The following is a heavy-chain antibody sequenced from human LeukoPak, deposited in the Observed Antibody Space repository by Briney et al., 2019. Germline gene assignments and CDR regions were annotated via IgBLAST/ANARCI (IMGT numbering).Heavy chain of an antibody. V-gene: IGHV3-23*01. CDR1: GFTFSNYA. CDR3: VKDTSVEGFDA. J-gene: IGHJ4*02. D-gene: IGHD4-23*01. CDR2: ISSGDDSS. Sequence: GGSLRLSCATSGFTFSNYAMSWVRQAPGKGLEWVSAISSGDDSSYYADSVQGRFTISRDRSRNTLYLHMNYLRAEDTAVYFCVKDTSVEGFDAWGQGTLVTVSS.